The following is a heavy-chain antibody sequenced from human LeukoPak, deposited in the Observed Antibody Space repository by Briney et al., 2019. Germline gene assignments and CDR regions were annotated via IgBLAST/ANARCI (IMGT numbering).Heavy chain of an antibody. D-gene: IGHD5-18*01. CDR1: GFTLSNYG. V-gene: IGHV3-30*18. Sequence: GGSLRLSCAASGFTLSNYGMHWVRQAPGKGLEWVAIISYVGTNKYYADSVKGRFTISRDNSKNTLYLQMNSLRAEDTAVYYCAKDQDTAMITPPTADYWGQGILVTVSS. CDR3: AKDQDTAMITPPTADY. J-gene: IGHJ4*02. CDR2: ISYVGTNK.